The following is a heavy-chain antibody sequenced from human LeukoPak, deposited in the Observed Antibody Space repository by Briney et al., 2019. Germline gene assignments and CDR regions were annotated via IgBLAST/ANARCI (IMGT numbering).Heavy chain of an antibody. Sequence: PSETLSLTCTVSGGSVSSGSYYWSWIRQPPGKGLEWIGYIYYSGSTKYNPSLKSRVTISVDTSKNQFSLKLSSVTAADTAVYYCARSNVGFDPWGQGTLVTVSS. CDR2: IYYSGST. J-gene: IGHJ5*02. CDR1: GGSVSSGSYY. D-gene: IGHD4/OR15-4a*01. CDR3: ARSNVGFDP. V-gene: IGHV4-61*01.